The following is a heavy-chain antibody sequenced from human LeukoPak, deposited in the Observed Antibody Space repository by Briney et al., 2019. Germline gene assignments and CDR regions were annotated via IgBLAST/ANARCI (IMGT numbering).Heavy chain of an antibody. CDR2: VYKSGNT. CDR1: GGSISSYY. V-gene: IGHV4-59*08. Sequence: KASETLSLTCSVSGGSISSYYWSWIRQSPGKGLEWIGYVYKSGNTKYNPSLKSRVTISVDTSKNQFSLKLSSVTAADTAVYYCAGIAAADYWGQGTLVTVSS. J-gene: IGHJ4*02. D-gene: IGHD6-13*01. CDR3: AGIAAADY.